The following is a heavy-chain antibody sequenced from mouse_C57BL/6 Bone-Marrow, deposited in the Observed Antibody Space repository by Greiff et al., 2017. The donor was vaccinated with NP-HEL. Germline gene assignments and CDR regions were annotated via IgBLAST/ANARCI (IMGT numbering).Heavy chain of an antibody. CDR3: ARRMITTRGYYFDY. Sequence: DVQLVESGGDLVKPGGSLKLSCAASGFTFSSYGMSWVRQTPDKRLEWVATISSGGSYTYYPDSVKGRFTISRDNAKNTLYLQMSSLKSEDTAMYYCARRMITTRGYYFDYWGQGTTLTVSS. CDR1: GFTFSSYG. J-gene: IGHJ2*01. V-gene: IGHV5-6*02. CDR2: ISSGGSYT. D-gene: IGHD2-4*01.